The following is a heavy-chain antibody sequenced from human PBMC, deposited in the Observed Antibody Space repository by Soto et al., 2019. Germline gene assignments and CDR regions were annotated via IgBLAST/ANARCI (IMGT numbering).Heavy chain of an antibody. J-gene: IGHJ4*02. Sequence: PSETLSLTCTVSGGSISSGGYYWSWIRQHPGKGLEWIGYIYYSGSTYYNPSLKSRVTISVDTSKNQFSLKLSSVTAADTAVYYCAIGTGWEYSYGLGGIDYWGQGPLVTVSS. CDR1: GGSISSGGYY. CDR3: AIGTGWEYSYGLGGIDY. D-gene: IGHD5-18*01. CDR2: IYYSGST. V-gene: IGHV4-31*03.